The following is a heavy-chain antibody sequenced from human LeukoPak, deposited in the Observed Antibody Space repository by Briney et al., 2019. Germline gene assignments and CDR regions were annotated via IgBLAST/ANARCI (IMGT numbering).Heavy chain of an antibody. CDR1: GYTFSDYA. CDR3: ARDWVTTGFDY. Sequence: ASVKVSCKASGYTFSDYAMHWVRQAPGQRLEWMGWINAGNGNTKYSQKFQGRVTITRDTSASTAYMELSSLRSEDTAVYYCARDWVTTGFDYWGQGTLVTVSS. J-gene: IGHJ4*02. D-gene: IGHD4-17*01. CDR2: INAGNGNT. V-gene: IGHV1-3*01.